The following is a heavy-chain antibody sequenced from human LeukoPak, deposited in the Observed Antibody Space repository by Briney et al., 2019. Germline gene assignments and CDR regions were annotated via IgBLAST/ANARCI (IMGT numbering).Heavy chain of an antibody. V-gene: IGHV4-31*03. CDR1: GASLSSGEYY. D-gene: IGHD1-7*01. Sequence: SETLSLTCTVSGASLSSGEYYWSWIRQQPGKGLEWIAYIHYSGTTNYNPSLKSRVTISVDTSENQFSLKLSSVTAADTAVYYCAKDFHKRVRTTTYYYYAMDVWGQGTTGTGSS. CDR3: AKDFHKRVRTTTYYYYAMDV. J-gene: IGHJ6*02. CDR2: IHYSGTT.